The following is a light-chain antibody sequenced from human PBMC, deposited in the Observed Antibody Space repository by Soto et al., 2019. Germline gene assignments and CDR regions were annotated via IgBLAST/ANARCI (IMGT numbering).Light chain of an antibody. V-gene: IGKV1-12*01. J-gene: IGKJ4*01. CDR3: QQSKSAPPT. CDR1: QDINSC. CDR2: IAS. Sequence: DIQMTQSPSSVSASVGDRVTITCPASQDINSCLNWYQQKPGKAPKVLIYIASKLQAGVPSRFSGGGAGTAVSLTIVTLQPQDFASDYCQQSKSAPPTVGGGTKVEIK.